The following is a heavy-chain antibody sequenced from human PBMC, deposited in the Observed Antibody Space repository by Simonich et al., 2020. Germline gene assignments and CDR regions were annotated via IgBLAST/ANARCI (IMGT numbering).Heavy chain of an antibody. Sequence: EVQLVESGGGLVQPGGSLRLSCAASGFTFSSYWMSWVRQAPGKGLEWRENIKQDGSAKYYGDSVKGRFTISRDNAKNSLYLQMNSLRAEDTAVYYCARDREVYGSGSYYNYWGQGTLVTVSS. J-gene: IGHJ4*02. D-gene: IGHD3-10*01. CDR3: ARDREVYGSGSYYNY. CDR2: IKQDGSAK. CDR1: GFTFSSYW. V-gene: IGHV3-7*01.